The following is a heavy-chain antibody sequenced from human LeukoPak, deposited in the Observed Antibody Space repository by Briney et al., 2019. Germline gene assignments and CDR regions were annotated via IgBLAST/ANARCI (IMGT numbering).Heavy chain of an antibody. CDR1: GYTFTSYG. J-gene: IGHJ4*02. CDR3: ERALLRFGEPSHIDY. Sequence: ASVKVSCKASGYTFTSYGISWVRQAPGQGLEWMGWITAYNDNTNYAQKLQGRVTMTTDTSTSTAYMELMSLRSDDTAVYYCERALLRFGEPSHIDYWGQGALVTASS. CDR2: ITAYNDNT. D-gene: IGHD3-10*01. V-gene: IGHV1-18*01.